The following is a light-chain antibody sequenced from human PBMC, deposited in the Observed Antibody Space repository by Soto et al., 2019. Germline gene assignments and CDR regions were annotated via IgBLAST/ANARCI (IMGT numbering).Light chain of an antibody. J-gene: IGKJ5*01. V-gene: IGKV3D-20*02. Sequence: EIVLTQSPGTLSLSPGEIATLSCRASQSVSSSYLAWYQQKPGQAPRLLIYDASNRATGIPARFSGSGSGTDFTLTISSLEPEDFAVYYCQQRSNWPFFGQGTRLEIK. CDR2: DAS. CDR3: QQRSNWPF. CDR1: QSVSSSY.